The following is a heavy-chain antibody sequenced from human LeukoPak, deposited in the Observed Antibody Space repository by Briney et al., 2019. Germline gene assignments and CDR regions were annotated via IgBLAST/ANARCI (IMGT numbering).Heavy chain of an antibody. CDR3: ARSRDFGWFDP. Sequence: ASVKVSCKASGYTFTGYYMHWLRQAPGQGLEWMGRINPNSGGTNYAQKFQGRVTMTRDTSISTAYMELSRLRSDDTAVYYCARSRDFGWFDPWGQGTLVTVSS. J-gene: IGHJ5*02. CDR1: GYTFTGYY. CDR2: INPNSGGT. V-gene: IGHV1-2*06. D-gene: IGHD3-3*01.